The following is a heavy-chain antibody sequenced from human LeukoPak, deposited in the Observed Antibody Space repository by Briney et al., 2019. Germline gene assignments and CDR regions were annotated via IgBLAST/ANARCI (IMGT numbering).Heavy chain of an antibody. CDR2: ISAHNGNT. CDR3: ARDPTAEYYYYMDV. Sequence: ASVKVSCKASGYTFTSYGISWVRQAPGQGLEWMGWISAHNGNTNYAQKLQGRVTMTTDTSTSTAYMELRSLRSDDTAVYYCARDPTAEYYYYMDVWGKGTTVTISS. J-gene: IGHJ6*03. V-gene: IGHV1-18*01. D-gene: IGHD4-17*01. CDR1: GYTFTSYG.